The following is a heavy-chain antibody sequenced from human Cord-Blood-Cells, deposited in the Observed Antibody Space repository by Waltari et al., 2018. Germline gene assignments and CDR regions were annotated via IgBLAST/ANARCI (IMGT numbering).Heavy chain of an antibody. Sequence: QVQLQESGPGLVKPSETLSLTCAVSGYSIRSGYYWGWIRQPPGKGLEWIGSIYHSGSTYYNPSLKSRVTISVDTSKNQFSLKLSSVTAADTAVYYCARVRTNSGSYFDYWGQGTLVTVSS. V-gene: IGHV4-38-2*01. D-gene: IGHD1-26*01. CDR2: IYHSGST. CDR1: GYSIRSGYY. CDR3: ARVRTNSGSYFDY. J-gene: IGHJ4*02.